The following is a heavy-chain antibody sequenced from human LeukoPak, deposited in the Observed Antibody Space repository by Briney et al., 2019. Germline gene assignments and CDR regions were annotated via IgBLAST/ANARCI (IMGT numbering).Heavy chain of an antibody. V-gene: IGHV1-24*01. CDR3: ATEGIAVAGTPY. J-gene: IGHJ4*02. D-gene: IGHD6-19*01. Sequence: ASVKVSCKVSGYTLTELSMHWVRQAPGKGLEWMGGFDPEDGETIYAQKFQGRVTMTEDTFTDTAYMELSSLRSEDTAVYYCATEGIAVAGTPYWGQGTLVTVSS. CDR2: FDPEDGET. CDR1: GYTLTELS.